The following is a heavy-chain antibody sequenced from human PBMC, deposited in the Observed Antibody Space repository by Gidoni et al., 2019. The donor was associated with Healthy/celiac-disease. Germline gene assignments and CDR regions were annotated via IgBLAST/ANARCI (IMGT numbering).Heavy chain of an antibody. Sequence: EVQLVESGGGLVKPGGSLRLSCAASGFTFSNAWMSWVRQAPGKGLEWVGRIKSKTDGGTTDYAAPVKGRFTISRDDSKNTLYLQMNSLKTEDTAVYYCTTDISSGWSLNNWFDPWGQGTLVTVSS. CDR1: GFTFSNAW. V-gene: IGHV3-15*01. CDR3: TTDISSGWSLNNWFDP. D-gene: IGHD6-19*01. J-gene: IGHJ5*02. CDR2: IKSKTDGGTT.